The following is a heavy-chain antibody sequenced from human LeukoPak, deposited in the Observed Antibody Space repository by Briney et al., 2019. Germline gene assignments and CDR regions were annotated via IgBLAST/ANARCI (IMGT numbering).Heavy chain of an antibody. V-gene: IGHV4-4*07. J-gene: IGHJ4*02. Sequence: SETLSLTCSVSGGSISGYYWSWIRQPAGKGLEWIGRIYSSGSTYTSGTTNYNPSLKSRVTISVDKSKNQFSLKLSSVTAADTAVYYCARGIEYSSSYDYWGQGTLVTFSS. CDR1: GGSISGYY. D-gene: IGHD6-6*01. CDR2: IYSSGSTYTSGTT. CDR3: ARGIEYSSSYDY.